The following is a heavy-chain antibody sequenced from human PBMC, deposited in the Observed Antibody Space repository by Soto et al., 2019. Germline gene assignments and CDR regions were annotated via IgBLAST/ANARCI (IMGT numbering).Heavy chain of an antibody. CDR3: AKDGSHNFDY. D-gene: IGHD1-26*01. CDR2: MSYDGSNE. J-gene: IGHJ4*02. CDR1: GFTFSHYA. V-gene: IGHV3-30*18. Sequence: QVQLVESGGGVVQPGRSLRLSCAASGFTFSHYAMHWVRQAPGKGLEWVALMSYDGSNEYYADSVKGRFTISRDNSKNTLYLQMNSVGDEDTAVYYCAKDGSHNFDYWGQGTLVTVSS.